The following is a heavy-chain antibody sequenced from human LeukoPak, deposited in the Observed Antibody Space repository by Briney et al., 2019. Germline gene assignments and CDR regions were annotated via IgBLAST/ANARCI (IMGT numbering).Heavy chain of an antibody. J-gene: IGHJ6*04. CDR3: ARLVSLVAANDGMDV. CDR2: IYPGDSDT. CDR1: GFSFTIYW. D-gene: IGHD2-21*01. V-gene: IGHV5-51*01. Sequence: GESLKISWKGSGFSFTIYWIGWVRQMPGKGLEWMGIIYPGDSDTRYSPSFQGQVTISADKSISTAYLQWSSLKASDTAMYYCARLVSLVAANDGMDVWGKGTTVTVSS.